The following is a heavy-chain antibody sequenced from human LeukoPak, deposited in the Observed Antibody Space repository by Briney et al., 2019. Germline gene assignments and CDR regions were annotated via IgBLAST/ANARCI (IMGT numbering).Heavy chain of an antibody. Sequence: ASVKVSCKVSGKSLTRVSIHWVRQSPGKGLEWMGGLDPEHGGRLYAQTFQGRVTMTADASTDTAYMELNRLRSEDTAVYYCATATIIWGSYRSWLDTWGQGTLVTVSS. CDR2: LDPEHGGR. CDR3: ATATIIWGSYRSWLDT. CDR1: GKSLTRVS. V-gene: IGHV1-24*01. D-gene: IGHD3-16*02. J-gene: IGHJ5*02.